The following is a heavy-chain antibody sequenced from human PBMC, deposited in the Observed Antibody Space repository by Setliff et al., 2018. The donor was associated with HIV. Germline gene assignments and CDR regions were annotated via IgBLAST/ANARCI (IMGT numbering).Heavy chain of an antibody. J-gene: IGHJ4*02. Sequence: ASVKVYCKASGYTFTSYGITWVRQAPGQGLEWMGWISACHGNTNYAQKLQGRVTMTTDTSTSTAYMELRSLRSDDTAVYYCARPYCTNGVCNPDWGQGTLVTVSS. CDR2: ISACHGNT. V-gene: IGHV1-18*01. D-gene: IGHD2-8*01. CDR3: ARPYCTNGVCNPD. CDR1: GYTFTSYG.